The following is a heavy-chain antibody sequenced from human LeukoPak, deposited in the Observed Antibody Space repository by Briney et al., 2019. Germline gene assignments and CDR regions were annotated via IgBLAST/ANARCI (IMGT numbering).Heavy chain of an antibody. CDR2: INVRGTT. J-gene: IGHJ4*02. Sequence: SETLSLTCADHGGSFSGYFWNWIRQSPGKGLEWIAEINVRGTTNYNPSLKCRVAVSVDTSTQRFSLMFTSVTGEPTGLYCFTRDPTTVVTVPYYFDFWGQGTPVTVSS. D-gene: IGHD4-23*01. CDR1: GGSFSGYF. CDR3: TRDPTTVVTVPYYFDF. V-gene: IGHV4-34*01.